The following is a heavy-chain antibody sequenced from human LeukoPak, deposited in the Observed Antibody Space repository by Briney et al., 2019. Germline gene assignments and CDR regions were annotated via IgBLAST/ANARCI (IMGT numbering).Heavy chain of an antibody. D-gene: IGHD3-3*01. Sequence: SQTLSLTCTVSGGSISSGSYYWSWIRQPAGKGLEWIGRIYTSGSTNYNPSLKSRVTISVDTSKNQLSLKLSSVTAADTAAYYCARFLGFHPYYYHYYMDVWGKGTTVTVSS. V-gene: IGHV4-61*02. J-gene: IGHJ6*03. CDR2: IYTSGST. CDR3: ARFLGFHPYYYHYYMDV. CDR1: GGSISSGSYY.